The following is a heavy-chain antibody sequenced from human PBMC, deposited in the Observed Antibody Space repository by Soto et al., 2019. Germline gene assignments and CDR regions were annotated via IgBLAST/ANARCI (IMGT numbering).Heavy chain of an antibody. Sequence: PGGSLRLSCAASGFTFSSYSMNWVRQAPGKGLEWVSSISSSSSYIYYADSVKGRFTISRDNAKNPLYLQMNSLRAEDTAVYYCAREVGGAAAGTPSYYYYYGMDVWGQGTTVTVSS. V-gene: IGHV3-21*01. J-gene: IGHJ6*02. D-gene: IGHD6-13*01. CDR1: GFTFSSYS. CDR2: ISSSSSYI. CDR3: AREVGGAAAGTPSYYYYYGMDV.